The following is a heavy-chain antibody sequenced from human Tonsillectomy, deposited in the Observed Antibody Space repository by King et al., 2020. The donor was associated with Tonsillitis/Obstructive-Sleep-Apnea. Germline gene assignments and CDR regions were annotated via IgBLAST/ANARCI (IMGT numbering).Heavy chain of an antibody. J-gene: IGHJ4*02. Sequence: VQLVESGGGLVQAGGALRRSCAATGFSFISDLMHWVRLDPGKGLVWVSHISSDGSSTTYADSVKGRFNISRDNAKNTMYLQMNRLRAEDTAVYYCARVLGICSSNSCLFPFDYWGQGTLVTVSS. CDR1: GFSFISDL. V-gene: IGHV3-74*01. CDR2: ISSDGSST. D-gene: IGHD2-2*01. CDR3: ARVLGICSSNSCLFPFDY.